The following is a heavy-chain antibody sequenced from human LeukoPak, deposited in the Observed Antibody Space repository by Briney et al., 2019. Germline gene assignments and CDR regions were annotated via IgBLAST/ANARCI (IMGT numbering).Heavy chain of an antibody. J-gene: IGHJ4*02. V-gene: IGHV3-30-3*01. D-gene: IGHD6-6*01. CDR3: ARGGGEYSREYFDY. Sequence: PGRSLRLSCAASGFTFRSYAMHWVRQAPGKGLEWVAVISYDGNNKYYAASVKGRFTTSRDNSMNMLYLQMNSLRAEDTAVYYCARGGGEYSREYFDYWGQGTLVTVSS. CDR2: ISYDGNNK. CDR1: GFTFRSYA.